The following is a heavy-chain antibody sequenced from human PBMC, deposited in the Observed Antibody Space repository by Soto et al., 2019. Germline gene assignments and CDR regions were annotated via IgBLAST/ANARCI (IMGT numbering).Heavy chain of an antibody. CDR3: ARAEEEISGYYRAEYFHH. J-gene: IGHJ1*01. CDR1: GDSISSYY. V-gene: IGHV4-59*01. Sequence: SETLSLTCTVSGDSISSYYWSWIRQPPGKGLEWIGYIYYSGTTYYNPSLESRITISVDTSKNQFSLKLKSVTAADTAVYYCARAEEEISGYYRAEYFHHWGQGTLVTVSS. D-gene: IGHD3-22*01. CDR2: IYYSGTT.